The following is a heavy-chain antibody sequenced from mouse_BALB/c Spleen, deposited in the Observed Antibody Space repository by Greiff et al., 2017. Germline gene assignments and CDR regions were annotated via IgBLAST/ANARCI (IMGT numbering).Heavy chain of an antibody. CDR2: ISDGGSYT. D-gene: IGHD1-2*01. V-gene: IGHV5-4*02. J-gene: IGHJ4*01. Sequence: EVKLEESGGGLVKPGGSLKLSCAASGFTFSDYYMYWVRQTPEKRLEWVATISDGGSYTYYPDSVKGRFTISRDNAKNNLYLQMSSLKSEDTAMYYCARGPLFTTATFMDYWGQGTSVTVSS. CDR1: GFTFSDYY. CDR3: ARGPLFTTATFMDY.